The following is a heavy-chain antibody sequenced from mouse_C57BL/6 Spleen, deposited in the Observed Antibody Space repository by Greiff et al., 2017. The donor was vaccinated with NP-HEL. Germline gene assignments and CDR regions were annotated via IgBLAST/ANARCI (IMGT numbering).Heavy chain of an antibody. Sequence: VQLQQSDAELVKPGASVKISCKVSGYTFTDHTIHWMKQRPEQGLEWIGYIYPRDGSTKYNEKFKGKATLTADKSSSTAYMQLNSLTSEDSAVYFCARKVYYYGSSYDYFDYWGQGTTLTVSS. D-gene: IGHD1-1*01. J-gene: IGHJ2*01. V-gene: IGHV1-78*01. CDR3: ARKVYYYGSSYDYFDY. CDR2: IYPRDGST. CDR1: GYTFTDHT.